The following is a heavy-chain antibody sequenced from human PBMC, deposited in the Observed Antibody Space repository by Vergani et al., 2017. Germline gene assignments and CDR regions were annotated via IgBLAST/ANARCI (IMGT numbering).Heavy chain of an antibody. V-gene: IGHV3-30*03. Sequence: QVHLVESGGGVVQPGRSLRLSCVVSGFTSSYYGMHWVRQAPGKGLELVAVISYDGTQKYYADSVKGRFTISRDNSKSTLYLQMNSLRTEDTAVYYCATKSCGTPGCQIGYFREWGQDTLVTVSS. CDR2: ISYDGTQK. CDR3: ATKSCGTPGCQIGYFRE. J-gene: IGHJ1*01. D-gene: IGHD1-1*01. CDR1: GFTSSYYG.